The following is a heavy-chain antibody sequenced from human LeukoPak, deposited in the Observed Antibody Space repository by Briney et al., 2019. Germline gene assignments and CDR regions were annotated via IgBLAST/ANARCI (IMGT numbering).Heavy chain of an antibody. J-gene: IGHJ6*03. D-gene: IGHD2-2*01. CDR3: ARDIGYCSSTSCYYYYMDV. CDR1: GFTFSDYY. CDR2: TSSSGSTI. Sequence: PGGSLRLSCAASGFTFSDYYMSWIRQAPGKGLEWVSYTSSSGSTIYYADSVKGRFTISRDNAKNSLYLQMNSLRAEDTAVYYCARDIGYCSSTSCYYYYMDVWGKGTTVTVSS. V-gene: IGHV3-11*04.